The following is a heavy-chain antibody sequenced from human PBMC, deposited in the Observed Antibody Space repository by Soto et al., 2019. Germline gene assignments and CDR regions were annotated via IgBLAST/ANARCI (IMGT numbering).Heavy chain of an antibody. CDR1: GFSFASFA. V-gene: IGHV3-23*04. CDR2: ISGSDGKT. J-gene: IGHJ4*02. CDR3: AKWRYLDY. D-gene: IGHD3-3*01. Sequence: DVRLAESGGGLVQPGGSLRLSCTTSGFSFASFAMTWVRQAPGKGLEWVAIISGSDGKTYYADSVKGRFSISRDTSRNTLYLHMNSLRADDTAIYYCAKWRYLDYWGQGTRVTVSS.